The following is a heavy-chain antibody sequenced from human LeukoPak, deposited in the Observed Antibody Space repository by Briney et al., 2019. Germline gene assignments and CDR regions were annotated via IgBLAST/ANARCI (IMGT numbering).Heavy chain of an antibody. V-gene: IGHV1-46*01. CDR3: ARSTVQLWIDY. CDR2: INPSGGST. D-gene: IGHD1-1*01. CDR1: GYTFTRYY. J-gene: IGHJ4*02. Sequence: GASLKVSCKASGYTFTRYYVHWVRQAPGQGLEWMGIINPSGGSTTYAQKFQGGVTVTRDTSTSTVYMELSSLRSEDTAVYYCARSTVQLWIDYWGQGTLVTVSS.